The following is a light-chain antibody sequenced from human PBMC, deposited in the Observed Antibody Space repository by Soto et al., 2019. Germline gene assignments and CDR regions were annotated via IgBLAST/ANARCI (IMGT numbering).Light chain of an antibody. CDR2: GAS. Sequence: EIVWTQSQGTLSLSPGERATLSCRASQSVSSSYLAWYQQKPGQAPRLLIYGASSRATGIPDRFSGSGSGTDFTLTISRLEPEDFAVYYCQQYGSSPMYTFGQGTKVDIK. V-gene: IGKV3-20*01. CDR1: QSVSSSY. J-gene: IGKJ2*01. CDR3: QQYGSSPMYT.